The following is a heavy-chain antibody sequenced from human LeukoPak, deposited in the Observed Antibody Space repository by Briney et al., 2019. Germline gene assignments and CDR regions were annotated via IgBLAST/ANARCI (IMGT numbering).Heavy chain of an antibody. J-gene: IGHJ5*02. V-gene: IGHV4-61*02. CDR3: ARERSPGYSSSLNWFDP. D-gene: IGHD6-13*01. Sequence: PSETLSLTCTVSGCSISSGSYYWSWMRQPAGKGLEWVGRIYTSGSTNYNPSLKSRVTISVDTSKNQFSLKLSSVTDADTAVYYCARERSPGYSSSLNWFDPWGQGPLVTVSS. CDR2: IYTSGST. CDR1: GCSISSGSYY.